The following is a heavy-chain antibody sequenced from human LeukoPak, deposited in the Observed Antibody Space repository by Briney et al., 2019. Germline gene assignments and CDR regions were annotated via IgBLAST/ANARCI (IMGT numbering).Heavy chain of an antibody. CDR3: AKVPPGRQGWGFNY. J-gene: IGHJ4*02. V-gene: IGHV3-23*01. CDR2: ISGSGDST. Sequence: GGSLRLSRGASGLTFISYAMSWVRQAPGKGLEWVSVISGSGDSTYYADSVKGRFTISRDNSKNTVYLQMNSLRVEDTARYYCAKVPPGRQGWGFNYGGQGTLVSVSS. CDR1: GLTFISYA. D-gene: IGHD1-26*01.